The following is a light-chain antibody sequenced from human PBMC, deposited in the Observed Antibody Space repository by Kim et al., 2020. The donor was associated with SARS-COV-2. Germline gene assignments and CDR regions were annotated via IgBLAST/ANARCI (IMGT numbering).Light chain of an antibody. CDR2: DAS. J-gene: IGKJ4*01. V-gene: IGKV1-33*01. Sequence: ALVGDRVTITCQASQDMINYVNWYQQKPGKAPRLLIYDASNLETGVPSRFSGSGSGTDFTFTISSLQPENIGTYYCQQYDNYGLTFGGGTKVDIK. CDR1: QDMINY. CDR3: QQYDNYGLT.